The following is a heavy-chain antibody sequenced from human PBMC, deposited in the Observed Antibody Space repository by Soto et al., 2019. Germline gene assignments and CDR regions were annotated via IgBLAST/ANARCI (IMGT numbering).Heavy chain of an antibody. CDR3: AKERREVVSGTGDS. Sequence: LSCAASGFNFKTYAMSWVRQAPGRGLEWVSAISSSGSRTYYADSVKGRFTISRDNSKNALFLEMNSLRAEDTALYYCAKERREVVSGTGDSWGRGTLVTVSS. CDR1: GFNFKTYA. J-gene: IGHJ4*02. V-gene: IGHV3-23*01. D-gene: IGHD6-19*01. CDR2: ISSSGSRT.